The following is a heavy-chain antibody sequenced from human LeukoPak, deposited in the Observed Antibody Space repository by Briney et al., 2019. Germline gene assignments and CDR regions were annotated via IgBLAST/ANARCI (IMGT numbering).Heavy chain of an antibody. V-gene: IGHV4-59*01. CDR2: IYYSGST. D-gene: IGHD1-26*01. CDR1: GGSISSYY. J-gene: IGHJ4*02. Sequence: PSGTLSLTCTVSGGSISSYYWSWIRQPPGKGLEWIGYIYYSGSTNYNPSLKSRVTISVDTSKNQFSLKLSSVTAADTAVYYCASTYSGSYPLNFDYWGQGTLVTVSS. CDR3: ASTYSGSYPLNFDY.